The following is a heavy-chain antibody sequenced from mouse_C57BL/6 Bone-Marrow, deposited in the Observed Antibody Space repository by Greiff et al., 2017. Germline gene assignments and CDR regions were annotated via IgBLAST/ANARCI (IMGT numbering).Heavy chain of an antibody. V-gene: IGHV1-7*01. CDR2: INPSSGYT. CDR3: ARQLGPHDYALDY. CDR1: GYTFTSYW. D-gene: IGHD3-1*01. J-gene: IGHJ4*01. Sequence: QVQLQQSGAELVKPGASVKLSCKASGYTFTSYWMHWVKQRPGQGLEWIGYINPSSGYTNYNQKFKDKATLTVDKSSSTAYMQLSSLTYEDSAVYYCARQLGPHDYALDYWGQGTSVTVSS.